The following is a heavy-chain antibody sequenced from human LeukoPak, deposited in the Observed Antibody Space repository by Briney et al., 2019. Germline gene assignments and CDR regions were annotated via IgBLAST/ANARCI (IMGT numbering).Heavy chain of an antibody. D-gene: IGHD3-3*01. CDR1: GFTFSSYA. CDR3: AKVRFLEWSEGGMDV. J-gene: IGHJ6*02. Sequence: AGGPLRLSCAASGFTFSSYAMSWVRQAPGKGLKWVSAISGSGGSTYYADSVKGRFTISRDNSKNTLYLQMNSLRAEDTAVYYCAKVRFLEWSEGGMDVWGQGTTVTVSS. CDR2: ISGSGGST. V-gene: IGHV3-23*01.